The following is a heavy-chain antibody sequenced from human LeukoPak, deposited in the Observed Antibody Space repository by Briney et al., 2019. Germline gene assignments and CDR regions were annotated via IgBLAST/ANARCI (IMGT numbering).Heavy chain of an antibody. J-gene: IGHJ4*02. CDR1: GGSISSYY. CDR2: FHISGST. CDR3: ARDFLLQSEGLFDY. V-gene: IGHV4-4*07. Sequence: SETLSLTCTVSGGSISSYYWSWIRQPAGKGLEWIGRFHISGSTNYNPSLKSRVTMSVDTSKNQFSLRLNSVTAADTAVYYCARDFLLQSEGLFDYWGQGTLVTVSS. D-gene: IGHD4-11*01.